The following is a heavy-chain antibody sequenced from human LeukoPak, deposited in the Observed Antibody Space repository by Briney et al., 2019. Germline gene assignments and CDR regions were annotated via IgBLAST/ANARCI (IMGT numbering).Heavy chain of an antibody. CDR3: ARLRRDGYSYFDY. D-gene: IGHD5-24*01. J-gene: IGHJ4*02. CDR1: GGSISDYS. CDR2: INNSGSA. V-gene: IGHV4-59*01. Sequence: SETRSLTGTVSGGSISDYSWIWFRQPPGKGLDGIGYINNSGSANYSPSLKRRVTISTDTSKNQLSLRLTSVTAADTAVYYCARLRRDGYSYFDYWGQGSLVTVSS.